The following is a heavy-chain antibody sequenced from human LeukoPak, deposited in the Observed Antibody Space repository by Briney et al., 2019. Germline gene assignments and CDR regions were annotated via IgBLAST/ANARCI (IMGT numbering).Heavy chain of an antibody. CDR1: GGSISSYY. J-gene: IGHJ4*02. Sequence: SETLSLTCTVSGGSISSYYWSWIRQPPGKGLEWIGYIYYSGSTNYNSSFKSRVTISIDTSKNQFSLKLSSVTAADTAVCYCARVSFNGRNDYWGQGTLVTVSS. CDR2: IYYSGST. V-gene: IGHV4-59*08. CDR3: ARVSFNGRNDY.